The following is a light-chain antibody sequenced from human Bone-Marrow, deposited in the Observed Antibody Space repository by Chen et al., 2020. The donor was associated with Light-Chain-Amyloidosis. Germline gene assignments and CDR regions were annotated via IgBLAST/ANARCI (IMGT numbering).Light chain of an antibody. Sequence: QSALTQPASVSGSPGQSITLSCTGTSSDVGSYNLVSLYQQHPGKAPKLMIYEGSKRPAGVSNRFAGSKSGNTASLTIAGLQAEDEADYYCCSYAGSSTWVFGGGTKLTVL. CDR1: SSDVGSYNL. CDR3: CSYAGSSTWV. CDR2: EGS. V-gene: IGLV2-23*01. J-gene: IGLJ3*02.